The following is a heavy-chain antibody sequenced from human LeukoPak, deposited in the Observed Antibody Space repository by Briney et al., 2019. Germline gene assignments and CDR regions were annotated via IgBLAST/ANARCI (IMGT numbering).Heavy chain of an antibody. CDR3: ARDQSIAAAVSAH. CDR2: IRYDGRNK. D-gene: IGHD6-13*01. V-gene: IGHV3-30*02. Sequence: GGSLRLSCAASGFTFSSYGMNWVRQAPGKGLEWVVFIRYDGRNKDYADSVKGRFTISRDNAKNSLYLQMNSLRAEDTAVYYCARDQSIAAAVSAHWGQGTLVTVSS. J-gene: IGHJ4*02. CDR1: GFTFSSYG.